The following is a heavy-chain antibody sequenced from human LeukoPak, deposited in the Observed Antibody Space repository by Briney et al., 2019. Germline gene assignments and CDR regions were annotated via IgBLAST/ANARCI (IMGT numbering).Heavy chain of an antibody. CDR1: GFTFSSYE. CDR2: ISSSGSTI. D-gene: IGHD3-9*01. V-gene: IGHV3-48*03. J-gene: IGHJ4*02. Sequence: GGSLRLSCAASGFTFSSYEMNWVRQAPGKGLEWVSYISSSGSTIYYADSVKGRFTISRDNAKNSLYPQLNSLRAEDTAVYYCARQRYDILTGYYSYTFDYWGQGTLVTVSS. CDR3: ARQRYDILTGYYSYTFDY.